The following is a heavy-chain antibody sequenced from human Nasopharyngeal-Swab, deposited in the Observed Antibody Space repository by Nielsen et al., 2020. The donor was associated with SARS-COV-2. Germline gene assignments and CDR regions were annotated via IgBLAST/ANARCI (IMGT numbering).Heavy chain of an antibody. J-gene: IGHJ6*02. D-gene: IGHD2-2*01. CDR1: GFTFSDYY. CDR3: ARDSQDIVVVAYYGMTS. CDR2: ISSSGSTI. V-gene: IGHV3-11*04. Sequence: GESLKISCAASGFTFSDYYMSWIRQAPGKGLEWVSYISSSGSTIYYADSVKGRFTISRDNAKNSLYLQMNSLRAEDTAVYYCARDSQDIVVVAYYGMTSGAKGPRSPSP.